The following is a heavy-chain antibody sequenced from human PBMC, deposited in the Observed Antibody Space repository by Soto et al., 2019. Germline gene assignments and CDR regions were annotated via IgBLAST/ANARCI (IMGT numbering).Heavy chain of an antibody. CDR3: AKAKGIAAAGPFREPLDAFDI. Sequence: GSLRLSCAASGFTFSSYAMSWVRQAPGKGLEWVSVISGSGGSTYYADSVKGRFTISRDNSKNTLYLQMNSLRAEDTAVYYCAKAKGIAAAGPFREPLDAFDIWGQGTMVTVSS. CDR2: ISGSGGST. CDR1: GFTFSSYA. J-gene: IGHJ3*02. V-gene: IGHV3-23*01. D-gene: IGHD6-13*01.